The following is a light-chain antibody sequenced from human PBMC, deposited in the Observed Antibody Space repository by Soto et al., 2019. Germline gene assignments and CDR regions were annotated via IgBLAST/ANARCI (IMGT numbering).Light chain of an antibody. CDR3: CSYAGSSTFLYV. CDR2: EVS. Sequence: QSALTKPASGSGFPGQSITISCTGTSSDVGSYNLVSWYQQHPGKAPKLMIYEVSKRPSGVSNRFSGSKSGNTASLTISGLQAEDEADYYCCSYAGSSTFLYVFGTGTKVTVL. V-gene: IGLV2-23*02. CDR1: SSDVGSYNL. J-gene: IGLJ1*01.